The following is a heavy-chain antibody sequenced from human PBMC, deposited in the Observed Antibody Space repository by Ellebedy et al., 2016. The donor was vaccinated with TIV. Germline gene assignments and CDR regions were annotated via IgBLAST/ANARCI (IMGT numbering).Heavy chain of an antibody. V-gene: IGHV3-11*06. Sequence: PGGSLRLSCAASGFTFSDYHMSWIRQTPGKGLEWISYISSTSSYINYADSVKGRFTISRDNAKNSLYLQMNSLRAEDTAVYYCARGYSGYYYYYGMDVWGQGTTVTVSS. D-gene: IGHD5-12*01. J-gene: IGHJ6*02. CDR1: GFTFSDYH. CDR2: ISSTSSYI. CDR3: ARGYSGYYYYYGMDV.